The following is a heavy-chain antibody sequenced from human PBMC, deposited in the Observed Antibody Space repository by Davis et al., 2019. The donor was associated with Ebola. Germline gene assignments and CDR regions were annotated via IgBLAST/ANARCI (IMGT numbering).Heavy chain of an antibody. D-gene: IGHD3-9*01. CDR1: GFTFSSYS. CDR3: ARGASQLLRYFDLRYYYYYMDV. J-gene: IGHJ6*03. CDR2: ISSSSSTI. Sequence: ESLKISCAASGFTFSSYSMNWVRQAPGKGLEWVSYISSSSSTIYYADSVKGRFTISRDNAKNSLYLQMNSLRDEDTAVYYCARGASQLLRYFDLRYYYYYMDVWGKGTTVTVSS. V-gene: IGHV3-48*02.